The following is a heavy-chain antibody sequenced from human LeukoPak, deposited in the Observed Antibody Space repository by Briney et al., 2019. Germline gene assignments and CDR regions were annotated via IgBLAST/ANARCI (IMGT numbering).Heavy chain of an antibody. CDR3: ARPRLVQGKYDAFDI. D-gene: IGHD6-19*01. CDR1: GYTFTSYY. Sequence: ASVKVSFRASGYTFTSYYMHWVRQAPGQGLEWMGLINPTGGSTGYAQKFQGRVTMTRDMSTSTVYMELSSLRSEDTAVYYCARPRLVQGKYDAFDIWGQGTMVTVSS. J-gene: IGHJ3*02. CDR2: INPTGGST. V-gene: IGHV1-46*01.